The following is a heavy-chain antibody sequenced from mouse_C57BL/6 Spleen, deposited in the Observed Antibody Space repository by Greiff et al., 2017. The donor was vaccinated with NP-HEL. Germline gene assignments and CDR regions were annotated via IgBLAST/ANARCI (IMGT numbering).Heavy chain of an antibody. V-gene: IGHV5-4*01. J-gene: IGHJ3*01. CDR1: GFTFSSYA. Sequence: EVQVVESGGGLVKPGGSLKLSCAASGFTFSSYAMSWVRQTPEKRLEWVATLSDGGSYTYYPDNVKGRFTISRDNAKNNLYLQMSHLKSEDTAMYYCARGGKAKGWFAYGGQGTLVTVSA. CDR2: LSDGGSYT. CDR3: ARGGKAKGWFAY.